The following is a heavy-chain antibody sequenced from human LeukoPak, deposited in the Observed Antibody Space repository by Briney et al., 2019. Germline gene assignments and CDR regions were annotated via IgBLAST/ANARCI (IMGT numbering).Heavy chain of an antibody. D-gene: IGHD3-22*01. J-gene: IGHJ4*02. CDR1: GGSFSGYY. V-gene: IGHV4-34*01. CDR3: ARCDSSGYDPYYFDY. CDR2: IYYSGST. Sequence: PSETLSLTCAVYGGSFSGYYWSWIRQPPGKGLEWIGSIYYSGSTYYNPSLKSRVTISVDTSKNQFSLKLSSVTAADTAVYYCARCDSSGYDPYYFDYWGQGTLVTVSS.